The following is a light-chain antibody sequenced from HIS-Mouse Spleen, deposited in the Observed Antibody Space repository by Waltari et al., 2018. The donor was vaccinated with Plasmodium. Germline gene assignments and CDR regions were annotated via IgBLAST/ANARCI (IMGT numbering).Light chain of an antibody. CDR3: QSADSSGTYRV. CDR2: KDS. CDR1: ALPKQY. Sequence: SYELTQSPSVSVSPGQTARITCSGDALPKQYAYWYQQKPGQAPVLVIYKDSERPSGIPERFSGASSVTTVTLTISGVQAEDEADYYCQSADSSGTYRVFGGGTKLTVL. J-gene: IGLJ2*01. V-gene: IGLV3-25*03.